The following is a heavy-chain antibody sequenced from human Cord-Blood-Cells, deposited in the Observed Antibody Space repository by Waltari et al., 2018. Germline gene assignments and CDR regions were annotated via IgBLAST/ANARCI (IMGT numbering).Heavy chain of an antibody. D-gene: IGHD3-10*01. Sequence: QVQLQQWGAGLLTPSETLSLTCAVYGGSFSGYYWSWLRQPPGKGLEWIGEINHSGSTNYNPSLKSRVTISVDTSKNQFSLKLSSVTAADTAVYYCARHGGEVVRGGSSFNYWGQGTLVTVSS. CDR3: ARHGGEVVRGGSSFNY. V-gene: IGHV4-34*01. CDR1: GGSFSGYY. J-gene: IGHJ4*02. CDR2: INHSGST.